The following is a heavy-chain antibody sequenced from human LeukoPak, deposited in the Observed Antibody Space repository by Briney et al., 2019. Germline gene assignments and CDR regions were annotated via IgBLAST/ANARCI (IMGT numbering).Heavy chain of an antibody. CDR2: IRYDGSKK. CDR3: ARTGDTERFDY. D-gene: IGHD5-18*01. V-gene: IGHV3-33*01. Sequence: GGSLRLSCAASGFNFRNYGMHWVRQAPGKGLEWVALIRYDGSKKDYADSVKGRFTISRDNSKNTLYLQMDSLRAEDTAVYYCARTGDTERFDYWGQGTLDTASS. CDR1: GFNFRNYG. J-gene: IGHJ4*02.